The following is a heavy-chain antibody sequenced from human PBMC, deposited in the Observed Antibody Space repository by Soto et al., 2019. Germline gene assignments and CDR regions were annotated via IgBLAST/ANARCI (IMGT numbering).Heavy chain of an antibody. Sequence: PGESLKISCKGSGYSFTNYWIGWVRQMPGKGLEWMGIIYPGDYDTRYSPSFRGQVTISADKSISTAYLQWSSLKASDTAMYYCARGKTGYCSSTMCPFDYWGQGTLVTVSS. D-gene: IGHD2-2*01. V-gene: IGHV5-51*01. CDR3: ARGKTGYCSSTMCPFDY. CDR2: IYPGDYDT. J-gene: IGHJ4*02. CDR1: GYSFTNYW.